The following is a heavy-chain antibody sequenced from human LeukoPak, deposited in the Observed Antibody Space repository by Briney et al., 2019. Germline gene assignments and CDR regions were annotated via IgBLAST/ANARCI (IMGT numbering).Heavy chain of an antibody. Sequence: GASVKVSCKASGGTFSSYAISWVRQAPGQGLEWMGRINPNSGGTNYAQKFQGRVTMTRDTSVSTAYMELSRLRSDDTAVYYCARGGSGWLGTFDYWGQGTLVTVSS. V-gene: IGHV1-2*06. J-gene: IGHJ4*02. D-gene: IGHD6-19*01. CDR2: INPNSGGT. CDR1: GGTFSSYA. CDR3: ARGGSGWLGTFDY.